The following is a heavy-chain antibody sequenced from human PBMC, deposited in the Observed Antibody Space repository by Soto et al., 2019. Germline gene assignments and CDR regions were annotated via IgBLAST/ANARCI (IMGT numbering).Heavy chain of an antibody. D-gene: IGHD3-10*01. CDR3: ARVITGYYYYGMDV. CDR2: TSSSSSYI. J-gene: IGHJ6*02. Sequence: GGSLRLSCAASGFTFSSYSMNWVRQAPGKGLEWVSSTSSSSSYIYYADSVKGRFTISRDNAKNSLYLQMNSLRAEDTAVYYCARVITGYYYYGMDVWGQGTTVTVSS. CDR1: GFTFSSYS. V-gene: IGHV3-21*01.